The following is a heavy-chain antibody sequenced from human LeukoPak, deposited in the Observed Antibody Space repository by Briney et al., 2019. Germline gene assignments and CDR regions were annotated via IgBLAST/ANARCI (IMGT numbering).Heavy chain of an antibody. V-gene: IGHV3-7*03. Sequence: GGSLRLSCSVSGFIFRDFSMSWVRQAPGKGLEWVAKMNEYGSEIFYVDSVKGRFTISRDNAKNSLYLQMNSLRAEDTALYYCARDGDNYGDSSWGQGTLVTVSS. CDR2: MNEYGSEI. D-gene: IGHD4-17*01. CDR3: ARDGDNYGDSS. J-gene: IGHJ4*02. CDR1: GFIFRDFS.